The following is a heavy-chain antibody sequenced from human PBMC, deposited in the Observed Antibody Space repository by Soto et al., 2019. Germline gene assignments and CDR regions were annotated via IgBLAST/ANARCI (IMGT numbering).Heavy chain of an antibody. CDR3: AKTITTYSGDSRGRGALVDY. CDR1: GFTFSTYG. D-gene: IGHD3-22*01. V-gene: IGHV3-30*18. CDR2: ISSDGKSE. J-gene: IGHJ4*02. Sequence: QVQLVESGGGVVQPGRSLRLSCAASGFTFSTYGMHWVAQPPGKGLEWVAVISSDGKSEHYADPVRGRFSISRDNSKNTLSLQMNSLRVEDTAVYYCAKTITTYSGDSRGRGALVDYWGQGTLVTVSS.